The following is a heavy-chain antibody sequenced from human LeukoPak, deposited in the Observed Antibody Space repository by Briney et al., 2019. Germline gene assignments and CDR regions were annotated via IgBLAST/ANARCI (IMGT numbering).Heavy chain of an antibody. D-gene: IGHD3-10*01. CDR2: IRFDGGNK. J-gene: IGHJ4*02. CDR1: GFTFNNYG. V-gene: IGHV3-30*02. CDR3: AKDSLRTYYGSGSYPLDY. Sequence: PGGSLRLSCAASGFTFNNYGMHWVRQAPGKGLEWVALIRFDGGNKYYADSVKGRFTISRDSSKNTLFLQMNSLRADDTAVYYCAKDSLRTYYGSGSYPLDYWGQGTLVTVSS.